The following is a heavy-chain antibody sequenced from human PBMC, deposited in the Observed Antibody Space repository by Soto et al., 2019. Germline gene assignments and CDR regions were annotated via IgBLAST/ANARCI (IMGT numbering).Heavy chain of an antibody. Sequence: EVQLVQSGAEVKKPGESLKISCKGSGYMFTNYWIGWVRQMPGKGLEWMGIIHGGDSNTRYSPSFDGQVTISTDKSINTAYLQWSSLQASDTAMYYCARRVTSSTGWDYWGQGTLVTVSS. CDR2: IHGGDSNT. CDR1: GYMFTNYW. J-gene: IGHJ4*02. D-gene: IGHD6-19*01. V-gene: IGHV5-51*01. CDR3: ARRVTSSTGWDY.